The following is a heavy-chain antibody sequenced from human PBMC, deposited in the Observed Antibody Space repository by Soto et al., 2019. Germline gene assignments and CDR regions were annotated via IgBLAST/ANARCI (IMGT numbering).Heavy chain of an antibody. Sequence: WWSLRLSCSASVFTFSNYAMSWVREAPGKGLEWVSSITSNGARTYYADSVKGRFTISRDNSENTLYMQMNSLRAEDTAMYYCATVSKVDDYWGRGTLVTVSS. CDR2: ITSNGART. J-gene: IGHJ4*02. CDR1: VFTFSNYA. CDR3: ATVSKVDDY. D-gene: IGHD2-2*01. V-gene: IGHV3-23*01.